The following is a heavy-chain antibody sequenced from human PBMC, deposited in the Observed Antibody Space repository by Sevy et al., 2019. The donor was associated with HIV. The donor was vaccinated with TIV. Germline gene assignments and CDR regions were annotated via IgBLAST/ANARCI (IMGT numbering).Heavy chain of an antibody. CDR3: ARDRGNPDSFDI. J-gene: IGHJ3*02. CDR1: GFTFGPFW. CDR2: TNGAQTTT. V-gene: IGHV3-74*01. Sequence: GGSLSLSCVASGFTFGPFWMHWVRQAPGKGLVWVDHTNGAQTTTTYADSVKGRFTISRDNAKNTLFLHMNSLRTEDTAVYYCARDRGNPDSFDIWGQGTMVTVSS. D-gene: IGHD3-10*01.